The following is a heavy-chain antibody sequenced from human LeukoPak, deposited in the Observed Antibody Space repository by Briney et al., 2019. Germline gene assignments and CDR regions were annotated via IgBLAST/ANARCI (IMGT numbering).Heavy chain of an antibody. CDR1: GGSISSSSYY. CDR2: ISGSGGST. D-gene: IGHD3-10*01. V-gene: IGHV3-23*01. Sequence: ETLSLTCTVSGGSISSSSYYWGWIRQPPGKGLEWVSAISGSGGSTYYADSVKGRFTISRDNSKNTLYLQMNSLRAEDTAVYYCARERMPLWFGELCGWFDPWGQGTLVTVSS. CDR3: ARERMPLWFGELCGWFDP. J-gene: IGHJ5*02.